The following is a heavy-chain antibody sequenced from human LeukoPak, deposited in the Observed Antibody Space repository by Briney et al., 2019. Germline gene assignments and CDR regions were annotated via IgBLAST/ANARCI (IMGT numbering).Heavy chain of an antibody. J-gene: IGHJ4*02. V-gene: IGHV1-18*01. Sequence: GASVKVSCKASGYTFTSYGISWVRQAPGQGLEWMGWISAYNGNTNYAQKLQGRVTMTTDTSTSTAYMELRSLRSDDTAVYYCARDPLYFRRVPPRQLLPFDYWGQGTLVTVSS. CDR3: ARDPLYFRRVPPRQLLPFDY. CDR2: ISAYNGNT. D-gene: IGHD2-15*01. CDR1: GYTFTSYG.